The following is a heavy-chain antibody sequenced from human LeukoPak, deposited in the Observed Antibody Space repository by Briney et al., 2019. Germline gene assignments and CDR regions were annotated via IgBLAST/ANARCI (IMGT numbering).Heavy chain of an antibody. CDR2: IYPGGSDT. Sequence: GGSLKISCKGSGYSFTSYWIGWVRQMPGKGLEWMGIIYPGGSDTRYSPSFQGQVTISADKSISTAYLQWRSLKASDTAMYYCARQALASAGNISDYWGQGTLVTVSS. D-gene: IGHD6-13*01. CDR3: ARQALASAGNISDY. J-gene: IGHJ4*02. CDR1: GYSFTSYW. V-gene: IGHV5-51*01.